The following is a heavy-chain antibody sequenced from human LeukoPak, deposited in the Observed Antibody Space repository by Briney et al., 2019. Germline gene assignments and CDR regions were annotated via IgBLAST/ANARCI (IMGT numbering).Heavy chain of an antibody. CDR3: ASGPWGLGAFDI. D-gene: IGHD7-27*01. V-gene: IGHV1-8*01. CDR1: GYTFTSYG. Sequence: ASVKVSCKASGYTFTSYGINWVRQATGQGLEWMGWMNPNSGNTGYAQKFQGRVTMTRNTSISTAYMELSSLRSEDTAVYYCASGPWGLGAFDIWGQGTMVTVSS. CDR2: MNPNSGNT. J-gene: IGHJ3*02.